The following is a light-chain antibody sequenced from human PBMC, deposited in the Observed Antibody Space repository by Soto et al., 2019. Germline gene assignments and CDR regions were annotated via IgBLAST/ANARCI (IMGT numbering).Light chain of an antibody. Sequence: DLQMTQSPSSLSASVGDRVTITCQASQDISNFLNWYQQKPGKAPKLLIYDASNLETGVPSRFXGSGSGTDFTFTISSLQPEDIATYYCQQYDNLPPFTFGPGTKLDIE. CDR2: DAS. J-gene: IGKJ3*01. CDR3: QQYDNLPPFT. V-gene: IGKV1-33*01. CDR1: QDISNF.